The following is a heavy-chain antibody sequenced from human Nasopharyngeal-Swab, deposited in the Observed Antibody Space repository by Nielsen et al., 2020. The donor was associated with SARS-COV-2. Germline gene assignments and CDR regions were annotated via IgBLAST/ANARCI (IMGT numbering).Heavy chain of an antibody. Sequence: GGSLRLSCAASGFTSISYAMSWVRQAPGKGLEWVSAISGSGGSTYYADSVKGRFTISRDNSKNTLYLQMNSLRAEDTAVYYCAKDGDGSGSYGDYYYYYMDVWGKGTTVTVSS. J-gene: IGHJ6*03. CDR1: GFTSISYA. CDR3: AKDGDGSGSYGDYYYYYMDV. D-gene: IGHD3-10*01. V-gene: IGHV3-23*01. CDR2: ISGSGGST.